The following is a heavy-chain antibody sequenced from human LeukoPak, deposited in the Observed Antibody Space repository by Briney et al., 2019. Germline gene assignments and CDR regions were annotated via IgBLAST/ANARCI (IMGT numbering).Heavy chain of an antibody. CDR2: IYNGGST. CDR3: ASSDILTGYYNVNF. Sequence: QPGGSLRLSCAASGFTISNNYMTWVRQAPGKGLEWVSLIYNGGSTYYADSVKGRFTISRDNSKNILYLQMNSLRAEDTAVYYCASSDILTGYYNVNFWGQGTMVTVSS. D-gene: IGHD3-9*01. CDR1: GFTISNNY. J-gene: IGHJ3*01. V-gene: IGHV3-53*01.